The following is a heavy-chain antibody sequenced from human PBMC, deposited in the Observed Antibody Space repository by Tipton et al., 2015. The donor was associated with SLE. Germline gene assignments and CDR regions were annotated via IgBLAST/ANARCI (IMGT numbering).Heavy chain of an antibody. V-gene: IGHV4-31*03. CDR1: GGSISSGGYY. CDR3: ARFRTDSSGYDY. Sequence: TLSLTCTVSGGSISSGGYYWSWIRQHPGKGLEWIGYTYYSGSTYYNPSLKSRVTISVDTSKNQFSLKLSSVTAADTAVYYCARFRTDSSGYDYWGQGTLVTVSS. D-gene: IGHD3-22*01. CDR2: TYYSGST. J-gene: IGHJ4*02.